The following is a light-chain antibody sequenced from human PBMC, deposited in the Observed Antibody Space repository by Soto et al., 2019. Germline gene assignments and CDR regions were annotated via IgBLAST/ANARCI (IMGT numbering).Light chain of an antibody. J-gene: IGLJ1*01. CDR1: SGDIGTYNF. CDR2: EVT. V-gene: IGLV2-8*01. Sequence: QSVLTQPPSASGSPGQSVTISCTGTSGDIGTYNFVSWYQQHPGKAPKLMIYEVTKWPSGVPDRFSGSKSGNTAFLTISGLQGEDEADYYCSSYAGNNNYVFGTGTKLTVL. CDR3: SSYAGNNNYV.